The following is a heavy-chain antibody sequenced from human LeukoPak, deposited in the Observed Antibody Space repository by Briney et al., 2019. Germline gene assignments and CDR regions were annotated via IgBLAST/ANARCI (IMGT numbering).Heavy chain of an antibody. J-gene: IGHJ6*03. CDR2: IIPIFGTA. D-gene: IGHD2-2*01. V-gene: IGHV1-69*05. CDR3: ATRGVVPAARRYYYYYYMDV. Sequence: ASVKVSCKASGGTFSSYAISWVRQAPGQGLEWMGGIIPIFGTANYAQKFQGRVTITTDESTSTAYMELSSLRSEDTAVYYCATRGVVPAARRYYYYYYMDVWGKGTTVTVSS. CDR1: GGTFSSYA.